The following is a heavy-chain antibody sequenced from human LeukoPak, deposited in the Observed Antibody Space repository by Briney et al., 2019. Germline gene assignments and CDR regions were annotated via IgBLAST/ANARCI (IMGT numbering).Heavy chain of an antibody. J-gene: IGHJ4*02. V-gene: IGHV3-74*01. CDR1: GFIFSDYW. Sequence: GGSLRLSCAPSGFIFSDYWFHWVRHTPGQGLVWVAATNRDGTGTSHADSVRGRFTVSRDNAKNTLYLQLNSLRADDTAVYYCARGLSYAVAYGDYWGQGTLVTVSS. CDR2: TNRDGTGT. D-gene: IGHD6-19*01. CDR3: ARGLSYAVAYGDY.